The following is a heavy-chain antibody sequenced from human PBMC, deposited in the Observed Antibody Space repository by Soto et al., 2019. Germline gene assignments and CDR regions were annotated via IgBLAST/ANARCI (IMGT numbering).Heavy chain of an antibody. CDR2: IYYSGST. Sequence: SETLSLTCTVSCGSISSGDYYWSWIRQPPGKGLEWIGCIYYSGSTYYNPSLKSRVTISVDTSKNQFSLKLSSVTAADTAVYYCARRPSIAARIYYYYGIDVWGQGTTVTSP. CDR1: CGSISSGDYY. D-gene: IGHD6-6*01. J-gene: IGHJ6*02. CDR3: ARRPSIAARIYYYYGIDV. V-gene: IGHV4-30-4*01.